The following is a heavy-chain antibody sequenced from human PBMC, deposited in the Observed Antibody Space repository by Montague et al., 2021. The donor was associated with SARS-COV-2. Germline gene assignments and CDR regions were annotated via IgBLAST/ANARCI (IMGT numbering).Heavy chain of an antibody. Sequence: SETLSLTCTVSGGSVSSGGYYWSWIRQPPGKGLEWIGHIYYSGSTNYXPSLKSRVTILLDTSKNQFSLKLTSVTAADTAVYYCARVSLAAAATRSDYWGQGTLVTVSS. CDR3: ARVSLAAAATRSDY. CDR2: IYYSGST. J-gene: IGHJ4*02. CDR1: GGSVSSGGYY. D-gene: IGHD6-13*01. V-gene: IGHV4-61*08.